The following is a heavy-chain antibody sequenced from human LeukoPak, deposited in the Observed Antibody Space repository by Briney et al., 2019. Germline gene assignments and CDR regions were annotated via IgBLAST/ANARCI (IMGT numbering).Heavy chain of an antibody. CDR1: GFTFNDYS. V-gene: IGHV3-11*01. J-gene: IGHJ5*02. CDR3: ARAAGWLDP. Sequence: PGRSLRLSCVASGFTFNDYSMSWIRQAPEKGLEWVSYIGNSDTTIYYADSVKGRFTISRDNAKNSLYLQMNSLRVEDTAVYYCARAAGWLDPWGQGTLVTVSS. CDR2: IGNSDTTI.